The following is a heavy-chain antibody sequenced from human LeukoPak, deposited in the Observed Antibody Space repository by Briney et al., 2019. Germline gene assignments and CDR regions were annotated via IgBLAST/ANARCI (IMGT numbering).Heavy chain of an antibody. V-gene: IGHV3-30*18. CDR1: GFTFSNYG. CDR3: AKAEQQLVSNWFDP. Sequence: GGSLRLSCAASGFTFSNYGMHWVRQAPGKGLEWVAIISYDESNKYYVDSVKGRFTISKDNSKNTLYLQMNSLRAEDTAVYYCAKAEQQLVSNWFDPWGQGTLVTVSS. J-gene: IGHJ5*02. CDR2: ISYDESNK. D-gene: IGHD6-13*01.